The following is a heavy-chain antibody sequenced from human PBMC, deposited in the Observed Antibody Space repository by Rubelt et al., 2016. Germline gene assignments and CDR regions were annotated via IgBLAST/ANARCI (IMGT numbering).Heavy chain of an antibody. CDR1: GGSISSYY. CDR2: IYYSGST. Sequence: QVQLQESGPGLVKPSETLSLTCTVSGGSISSYYWSWIRQPPGKGLEWIGYIYYSGSTNYNPSLKSRVTISVDTSKNQFSLKLSSVTAADTAVYYCARHQRGWFDPWGQGTLVTVSS. V-gene: IGHV4-59*08. CDR3: ARHQRGWFDP. J-gene: IGHJ5*02. D-gene: IGHD3-16*01.